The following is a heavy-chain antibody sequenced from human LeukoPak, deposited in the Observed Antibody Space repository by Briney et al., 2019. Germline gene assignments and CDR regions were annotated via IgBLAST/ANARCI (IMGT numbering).Heavy chain of an antibody. CDR2: IYSGGST. CDR1: GFTVSSNY. Sequence: GGSLRLSCAASGFTVSSNYMSWVRQAPGKGLEWVSVIYSGGSTYYADSVKGRFTISRDNSKNTLYLQMNSLRAEDTAVYYCARDPTVPVYYYYGMDVWGQGTTVTVSS. V-gene: IGHV3-66*02. J-gene: IGHJ6*02. D-gene: IGHD4-17*01. CDR3: ARDPTVPVYYYYGMDV.